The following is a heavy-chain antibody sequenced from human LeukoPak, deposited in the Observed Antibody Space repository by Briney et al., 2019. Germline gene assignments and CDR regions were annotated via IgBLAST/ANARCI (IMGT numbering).Heavy chain of an antibody. CDR3: AKGTGYCSGGSCYLPYFDY. Sequence: PGGSLRLSCAASGFTFSSYAMSWVRQAPGKGLEWVSAISGSGGSTYYADSVKGRFTISRDNSKNTLYLQMNSLRAEDTAVYYCAKGTGYCSGGSCYLPYFDYWGQGTLVTVSS. CDR1: GFTFSSYA. V-gene: IGHV3-23*01. D-gene: IGHD2-15*01. CDR2: ISGSGGST. J-gene: IGHJ4*02.